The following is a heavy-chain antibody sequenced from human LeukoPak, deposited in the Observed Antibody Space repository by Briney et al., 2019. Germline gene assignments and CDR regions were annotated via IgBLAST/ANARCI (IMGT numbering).Heavy chain of an antibody. D-gene: IGHD4-17*01. Sequence: PGGSLRLSCAASGFTFTNAWMSWVRQAPGKGLEWVCRIKTTTDGGTTDYAAPVKGRFTISRDDSTNTVFLQMNSLQTEDTAVYYCTTARFGDYPLLGHWGQGTLVTVSS. CDR3: TTARFGDYPLLGH. V-gene: IGHV3-15*01. CDR2: IKTTTDGGTT. J-gene: IGHJ4*02. CDR1: GFTFTNAW.